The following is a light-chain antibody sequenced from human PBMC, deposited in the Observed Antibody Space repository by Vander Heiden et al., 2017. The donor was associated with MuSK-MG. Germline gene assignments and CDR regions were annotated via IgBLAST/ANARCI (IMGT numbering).Light chain of an antibody. J-gene: IGKJ2*01. CDR3: QHYDSFPPYT. CDR2: KAS. Sequence: DIQMTQSPSTLSASVGDRVTITCRASQSISTWLAWYQQKPGTAPKLLIYKASSLESGVPSRFSGSGSGTEFTLTISSLQPDDFATYYCQHYDSFPPYTFGQGTKLEIK. CDR1: QSISTW. V-gene: IGKV1-5*03.